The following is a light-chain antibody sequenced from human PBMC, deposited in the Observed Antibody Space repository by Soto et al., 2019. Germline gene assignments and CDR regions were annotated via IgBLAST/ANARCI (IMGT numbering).Light chain of an antibody. J-gene: IGKJ4*01. CDR1: QTVRNKY. V-gene: IGKV3-20*01. Sequence: EILLTRSRSTLSLSPGERATLSCRTSQTVRNKYLSWYQQKPGQAPRLLIYDASSRATGIPDRFSGGGSGTDGTLTISRLEEEDFSVDYCQQFSSYPLTFGGGTKVDIK. CDR3: QQFSSYPLT. CDR2: DAS.